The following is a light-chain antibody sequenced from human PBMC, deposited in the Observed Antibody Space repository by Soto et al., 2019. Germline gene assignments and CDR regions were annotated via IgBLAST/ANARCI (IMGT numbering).Light chain of an antibody. CDR3: CSYPGSSTLYV. J-gene: IGLJ1*01. V-gene: IGLV2-23*02. CDR1: SSDIGTYNL. Sequence: QSALTQPASVSGSPGQSITISCTGTSSDIGTYNLVSWYQQHPGKAPKLMIYEVNKRPSGVSDRFSGSKSGNTASLTISGLQAEDEADYYCCSYPGSSTLYVFGTGTKVTVL. CDR2: EVN.